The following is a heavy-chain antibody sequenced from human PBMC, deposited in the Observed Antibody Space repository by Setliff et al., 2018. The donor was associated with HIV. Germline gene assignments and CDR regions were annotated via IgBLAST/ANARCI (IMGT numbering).Heavy chain of an antibody. V-gene: IGHV1-18*01. CDR1: GYIFTSYL. Sequence: ASVKVSCKASGYIFTSYLISWVRQAPGHGLEWMGWISASNGDTNYAQKFQGRVTMTTDTSSTTAYMELKSLRSDDTAVYYCARMGSGWFIGLDPWGQGSLVTVAS. CDR3: ARMGSGWFIGLDP. D-gene: IGHD6-19*01. CDR2: ISASNGDT. J-gene: IGHJ5*02.